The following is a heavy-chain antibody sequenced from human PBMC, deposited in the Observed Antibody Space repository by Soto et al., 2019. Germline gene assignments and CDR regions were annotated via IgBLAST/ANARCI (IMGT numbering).Heavy chain of an antibody. CDR2: IYPGDSDT. CDR1: GYSFTSYW. J-gene: IGHJ6*02. D-gene: IGHD1-7*01. CDR3: ARHRTRTLSGYYYGMDV. V-gene: IGHV5-51*01. Sequence: GESLKISCKGSGYSFTSYWIGWVRQMPGKGLEWMGIIYPGDSDTRYSPSFQGQVTISADKSISTAYLQWSSLKASDTAMYYCARHRTRTLSGYYYGMDVWGQGTTVTV.